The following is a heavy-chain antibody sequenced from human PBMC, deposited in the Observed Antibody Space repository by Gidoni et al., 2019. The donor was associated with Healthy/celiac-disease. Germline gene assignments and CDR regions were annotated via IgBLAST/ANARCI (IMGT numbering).Heavy chain of an antibody. D-gene: IGHD2-2*01. CDR1: GFTFDDYA. CDR2: ISWNSGSI. V-gene: IGHV3-9*01. J-gene: IGHJ5*02. CDR3: AKEARVVVPAAIYSGWFDP. Sequence: EVQLVESGGGLVQPGRSLRLSCAASGFTFDDYAMHWVRQAPGKGLEWVSGISWNSGSIGYADSVKGRFTISRDNAKNSLYLQMNSLRAEDTALYYCAKEARVVVPAAIYSGWFDPWGQGTLVTVSS.